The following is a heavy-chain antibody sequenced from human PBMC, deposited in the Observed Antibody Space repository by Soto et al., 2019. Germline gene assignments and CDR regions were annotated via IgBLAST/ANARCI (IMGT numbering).Heavy chain of an antibody. Sequence: VGSLRLSCAASGFTFSSYWMHWVRQAPGKGLVWVSRINSDGSSTSYADSVKGRFTISRDNAKNTLYLQMNSLRAEDAAVYYCARALQGYCSGGTCYSVLTYYYYGMDVWGQGTTVTVSS. CDR1: GFTFSSYW. D-gene: IGHD2-15*01. CDR2: INSDGSST. CDR3: ARALQGYCSGGTCYSVLTYYYYGMDV. V-gene: IGHV3-74*01. J-gene: IGHJ6*02.